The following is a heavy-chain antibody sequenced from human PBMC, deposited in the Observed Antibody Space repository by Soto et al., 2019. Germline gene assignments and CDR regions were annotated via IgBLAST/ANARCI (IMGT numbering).Heavy chain of an antibody. Sequence: SETLSLTCTVSGSRFNSYYGSWIRQPPGRGLEWVGHIYYSGSTNTNYNPSLKSRVSISVDTSKNQFSLKLSSVTAVDTAVYYCAINADAWGQGTTVTVS. V-gene: IGHV4-59*08. CDR1: GSRFNSYY. D-gene: IGHD2-8*01. CDR2: IYYSGST. CDR3: AINADA. J-gene: IGHJ6*02.